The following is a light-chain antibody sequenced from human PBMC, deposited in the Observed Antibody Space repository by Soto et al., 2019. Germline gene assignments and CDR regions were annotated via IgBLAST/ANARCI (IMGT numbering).Light chain of an antibody. Sequence: DIQMTQSPSTLSASVGDRVTITCRASQNIGTWLAWYQQKPGKAPSLLIYKASSLESAVPSRFSGSGSGTEFTLTISRLQPDDFATYYCQKYNDYWRTFGQGTKVEMK. J-gene: IGKJ1*01. CDR2: KAS. CDR3: QKYNDYWRT. V-gene: IGKV1-5*03. CDR1: QNIGTW.